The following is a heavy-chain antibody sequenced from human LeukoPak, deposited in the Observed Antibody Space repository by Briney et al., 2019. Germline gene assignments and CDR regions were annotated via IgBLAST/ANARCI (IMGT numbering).Heavy chain of an antibody. J-gene: IGHJ4*02. D-gene: IGHD5-18*01. CDR1: GYTFTRYH. CDR3: ARDLGDTAQGY. Sequence: ASVKVSCTASGYTFTRYHIHWVRQAPGQGLEWMGIIKPSGGSTNYAQNFQGRVTMTRDTSTNTVYMELSSLRSEDTAVYYCARDLGDTAQGYWGQGTLVTVSS. V-gene: IGHV1-46*01. CDR2: IKPSGGST.